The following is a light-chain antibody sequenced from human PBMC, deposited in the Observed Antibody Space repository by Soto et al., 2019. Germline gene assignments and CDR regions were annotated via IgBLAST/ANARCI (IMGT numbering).Light chain of an antibody. Sequence: DIQMTQSPSSLSASVGDRVTITCRASQSISSYLNWYQQKPGKAPKLLIYAASSLQSGVPSRFSGSGSGTDFTLTISSLQPEDFATYYCQQGYSTRTWTFGQGTKVEIK. CDR2: AAS. CDR1: QSISSY. V-gene: IGKV1-39*01. CDR3: QQGYSTRTWT. J-gene: IGKJ1*01.